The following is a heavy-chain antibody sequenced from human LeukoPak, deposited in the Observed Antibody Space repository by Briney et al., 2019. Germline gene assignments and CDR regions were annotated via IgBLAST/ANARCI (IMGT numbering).Heavy chain of an antibody. V-gene: IGHV3-66*01. Sequence: GGSLRLSCAASGFTFSSNYMSWVRQAPGKGLEWVSVIYSGGSTYYADSVKGRFTISRDNSKNTLYLQMNSLRAEDAAVYYCARDDYYDSSGYYSPLGYWGQGTLVTVSS. J-gene: IGHJ4*02. CDR2: IYSGGST. CDR3: ARDDYYDSSGYYSPLGY. D-gene: IGHD3-22*01. CDR1: GFTFSSNY.